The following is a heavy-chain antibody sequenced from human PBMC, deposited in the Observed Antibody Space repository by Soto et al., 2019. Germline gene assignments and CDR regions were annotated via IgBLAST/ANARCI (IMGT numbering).Heavy chain of an antibody. V-gene: IGHV1-69*01. D-gene: IGHD2-2*01. CDR1: GDSISIYA. CDR3: ARAPLVVPAAMLYYGMGV. J-gene: IGHJ6*02. Sequence: VKVNCKASGDSISIYAIGGVRHTTEQGLEWMGGIIPIFGTANYAQKFQGRVTITAGESTSTAYMELSSLRSEDTAVYYCARAPLVVPAAMLYYGMGVWGQGATVTVSS. CDR2: IIPIFGTA.